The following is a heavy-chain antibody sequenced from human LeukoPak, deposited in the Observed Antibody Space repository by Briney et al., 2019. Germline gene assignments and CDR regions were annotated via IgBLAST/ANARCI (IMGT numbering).Heavy chain of an antibody. CDR1: GGSISSGGYY. D-gene: IGHD5-12*01. V-gene: IGHV4-31*03. J-gene: IGHJ6*02. Sequence: PSQTLSLTCTVSGGSISSGGYYWSWIRQHPGKGLEWIGYIYYTGGTFYNPSLKSRITMSLDTSENQFSLKLSSVTAADTAVYYCASSKATTTPPPYGMDVWGQGTTVTVSS. CDR2: IYYTGGT. CDR3: ASSKATTTPPPYGMDV.